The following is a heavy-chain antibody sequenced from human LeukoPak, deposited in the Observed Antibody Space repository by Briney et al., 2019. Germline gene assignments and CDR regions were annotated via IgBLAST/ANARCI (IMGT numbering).Heavy chain of an antibody. CDR2: INHSGST. D-gene: IGHD1-26*01. CDR3: ASQGHHGKIVGTTLSYFYMDV. V-gene: IGHV4-34*01. CDR1: GASISSYY. J-gene: IGHJ6*03. Sequence: PSETLSLTCTVSGASISSYYWSWIRQPPGKGLEWIGEINHSGSTNYNPSLKSRVTISVDTSKNQFSLKLSSVTAADTAFYYCASQGHHGKIVGTTLSYFYMDVWGKGTTVTVSS.